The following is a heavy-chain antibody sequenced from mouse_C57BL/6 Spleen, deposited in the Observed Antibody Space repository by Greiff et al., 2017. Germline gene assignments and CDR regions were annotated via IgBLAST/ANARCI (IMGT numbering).Heavy chain of an antibody. V-gene: IGHV5-6*01. J-gene: IGHJ1*03. CDR3: ARERETEGRWYFDV. CDR2: ISSGGSYT. D-gene: IGHD3-3*01. CDR1: GFTFSSYG. Sequence: VQLQQPGGDLVKPGGSLKLSCAASGFTFSSYGMSWVRQTPDKRLEWVATISSGGSYTYYPDSVKGRFTISRDNAKNTLYLQMSSLKSEDTAMYYCARERETEGRWYFDVWGTGTTVTVSS.